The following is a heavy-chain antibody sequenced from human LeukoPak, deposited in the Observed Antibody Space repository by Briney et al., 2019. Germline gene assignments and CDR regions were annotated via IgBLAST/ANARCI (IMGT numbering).Heavy chain of an antibody. CDR1: GGSISGYY. CDR2: THYSGST. V-gene: IGHV4-59*07. J-gene: IGHJ4*02. CDR3: ARSDSGWDSGDY. D-gene: IGHD5-12*01. Sequence: SDTLSLTCSVSGGSISGYYWSWIRQPPGKGLEWIGSTHYSGSTNYNPSLKSRLTISVDTSKNQFSLKLSSVTAADTAVYYCARSDSGWDSGDYWGQGTLVTVSS.